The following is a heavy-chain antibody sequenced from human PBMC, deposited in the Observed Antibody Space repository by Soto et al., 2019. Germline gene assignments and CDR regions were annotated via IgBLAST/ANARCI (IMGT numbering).Heavy chain of an antibody. J-gene: IGHJ4*02. D-gene: IGHD2-8*01. Sequence: EVQLVESGGGLVQPGGSLRLSCAASGFTFSSYSMNWVRQAPGKGLEWVSYISSSSSTIYYADSVKGRFTISRDNAKNSLYLQMNSLRAEDTAVYYCARGVSEVYAKKLYYFDYWGQGTLVTVSS. CDR1: GFTFSSYS. CDR3: ARGVSEVYAKKLYYFDY. CDR2: ISSSSSTI. V-gene: IGHV3-48*01.